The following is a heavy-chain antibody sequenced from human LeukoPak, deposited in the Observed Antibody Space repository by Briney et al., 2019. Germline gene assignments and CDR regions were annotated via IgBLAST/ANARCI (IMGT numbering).Heavy chain of an antibody. CDR1: GHRLTSYF. CDR2: ITPSGDGT. CDR3: TREFPSTGYFDY. V-gene: IGHV1-46*01. D-gene: IGHD1-1*01. J-gene: IGHJ4*02. Sequence: ASVKVSCKSSGHRLTSYFMHWVRQAPGHGLEWMGVITPSGDGTSYTQKFQGRVTMTRDMSTNTDFMELTSLRSEDSALYFCTREFPSTGYFDYWGQGTLVTVSS.